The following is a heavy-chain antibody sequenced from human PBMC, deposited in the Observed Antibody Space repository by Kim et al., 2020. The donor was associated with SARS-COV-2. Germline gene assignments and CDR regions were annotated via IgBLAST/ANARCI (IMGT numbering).Heavy chain of an antibody. J-gene: IGHJ5*02. D-gene: IGHD3-10*02. Sequence: SETLSLTCTVSGGSVSSGSYYWSWIRQPPGKGLEWIGYIYYSGSTNYNPSLKSRLTVSIDTSKNQFSLRLSSVTTADTAVYYCARFSMSLNWFDPWGQGTLVTVSS. V-gene: IGHV4-61*01. CDR1: GGSVSSGSYY. CDR3: ARFSMSLNWFDP. CDR2: IYYSGST.